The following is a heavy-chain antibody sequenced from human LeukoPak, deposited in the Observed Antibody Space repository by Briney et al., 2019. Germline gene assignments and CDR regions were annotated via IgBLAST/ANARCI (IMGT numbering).Heavy chain of an antibody. Sequence: SETLSLTCTVSGVPISSSSYYWGWVRQPPGKGLEWIASSYYSGNTYYNPSLKSRITISADTSKNQFTLKLSSVTAADTAVFYCARDLGDFWSGYRFEGDAFDIWGQGTMVTFSS. CDR1: GVPISSSSYY. J-gene: IGHJ3*02. D-gene: IGHD3-3*01. CDR3: ARDLGDFWSGYRFEGDAFDI. CDR2: SYYSGNT. V-gene: IGHV4-39*02.